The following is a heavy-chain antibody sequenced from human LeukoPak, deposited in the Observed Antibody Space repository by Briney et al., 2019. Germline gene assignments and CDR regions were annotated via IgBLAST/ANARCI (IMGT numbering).Heavy chain of an antibody. CDR3: ATLPLSSSWYRDFDY. Sequence: SETLSLTCTVSGGSISSGGYYWSWIRQHPGTGLEWIGYIYYSGSTYYNPSLESRVTISVDTSKNQFSLKLSSVTAADTAVYYCATLPLSSSWYRDFDYWGQGTLVTVSS. D-gene: IGHD6-13*01. CDR1: GGSISSGGYY. J-gene: IGHJ4*02. V-gene: IGHV4-31*03. CDR2: IYYSGST.